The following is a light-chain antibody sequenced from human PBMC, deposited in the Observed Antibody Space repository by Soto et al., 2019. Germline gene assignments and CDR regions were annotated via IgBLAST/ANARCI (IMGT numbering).Light chain of an antibody. CDR3: SSHAGNNNPFV. J-gene: IGLJ1*01. Sequence: QSALTQPPSASGSPGQSVTISCTGTSSDIGGYNYVSWYQQYPGKAPKVMIYDVNKRPSGVPDRFSGSKSGNTASLTVSWLQAEDEVDYYCSSHAGNNNPFVFGTGTKLTVL. CDR1: SSDIGGYNY. V-gene: IGLV2-8*01. CDR2: DVN.